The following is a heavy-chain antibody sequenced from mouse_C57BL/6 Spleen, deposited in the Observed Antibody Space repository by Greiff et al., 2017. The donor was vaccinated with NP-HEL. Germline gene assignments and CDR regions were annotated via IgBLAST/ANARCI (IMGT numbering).Heavy chain of an antibody. CDR1: GFTFPDYY. CDR3: ARFSQLTGTFGY. D-gene: IGHD4-1*01. CDR2: IRNKANGYTT. Sequence: EVKLVESGGGLVQPGGSLSLSCAASGFTFPDYYMSWVRQPPGKALEWLGFIRNKANGYTTAYSVSVKGRLSISRDNSQSILYLPMNALGAEDSATYYCARFSQLTGTFGYWGQGTTLTVSS. V-gene: IGHV7-3*01. J-gene: IGHJ2*01.